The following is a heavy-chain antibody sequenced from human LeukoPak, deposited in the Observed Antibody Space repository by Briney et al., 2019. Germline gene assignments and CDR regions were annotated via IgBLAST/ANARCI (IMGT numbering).Heavy chain of an antibody. CDR2: ISWNSGSI. J-gene: IGHJ4*02. V-gene: IGHV3-9*01. CDR3: SKDMAATVTTGSLFDY. Sequence: GGSLRLSCAASGFTFDDYAMHWVRQAPGKVLEWVSGISWNSGSIGYADSVKGRFTISRDNAKNSLYLQMNSLRAEDTALYYCSKDMAATVTTGSLFDYWGQGTLVTVSS. CDR1: GFTFDDYA. D-gene: IGHD4-17*01.